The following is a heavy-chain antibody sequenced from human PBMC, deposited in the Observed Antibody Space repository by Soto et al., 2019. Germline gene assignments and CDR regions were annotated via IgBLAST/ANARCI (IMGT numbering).Heavy chain of an antibody. D-gene: IGHD6-13*01. Sequence: KAGGSLRLSCAASGFTFSSYSMNWVRQAPGKGLEWVSSISSSSSYIYYADSVKGRFTISRDNAKNSLYLQMNSLRVEDTAVYYCAIYSSSPLYFDGMDVWGQGTTVTVSS. CDR3: AIYSSSPLYFDGMDV. CDR2: ISSSSSYI. CDR1: GFTFSSYS. V-gene: IGHV3-21*01. J-gene: IGHJ6*02.